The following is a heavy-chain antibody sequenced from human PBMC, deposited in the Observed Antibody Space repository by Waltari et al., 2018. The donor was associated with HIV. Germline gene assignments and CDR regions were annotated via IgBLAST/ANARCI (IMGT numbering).Heavy chain of an antibody. D-gene: IGHD3-16*02. CDR1: GFTFSSYW. Sequence: EVQLVESGGGLVQHGGALRLSCAASGFTFSSYWMHWVRQAPGKGLGCVSRINRDGSSTSYADSVKGRFTISRDNAKNTLYLQMNSLRAEDTAVYYCARLGYVWGSYRSPLAFDIWGQGTMVTVSS. V-gene: IGHV3-74*01. CDR2: INRDGSST. J-gene: IGHJ3*02. CDR3: ARLGYVWGSYRSPLAFDI.